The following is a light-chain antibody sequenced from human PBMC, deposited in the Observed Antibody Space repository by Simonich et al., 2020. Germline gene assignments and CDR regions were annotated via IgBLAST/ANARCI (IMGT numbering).Light chain of an antibody. J-gene: IGKJ2*01. CDR1: QSVLYSSNNKNY. V-gene: IGKV4-1*01. Sequence: DIVMTQSPDSLAVSLGGGATIHCKSSQSVLYSSNNKNYLAWYQQKPGQPPKLLINWASTRESGVPDRFSGSGSGTDFTLTISSLQAEDVAVYYCQQYYSTPYTFGQGTKLEIK. CDR2: WAS. CDR3: QQYYSTPYT.